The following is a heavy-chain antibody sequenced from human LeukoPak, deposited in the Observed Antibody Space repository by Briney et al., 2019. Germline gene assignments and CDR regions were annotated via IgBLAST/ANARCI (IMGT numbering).Heavy chain of an antibody. CDR1: GFTVSSNY. CDR2: ISDSGGST. V-gene: IGHV3-23*01. CDR3: AKGENDAFDI. J-gene: IGHJ3*02. Sequence: PGGSLRLSCAASGFTVSSNYMSWVRQAPGKGLEWFSVISDSGGSTYYADSVKGRFTISRDNPKNTLYLQMSSLRPEDTAVYYCAKGENDAFDIWGPGTMVTVSS.